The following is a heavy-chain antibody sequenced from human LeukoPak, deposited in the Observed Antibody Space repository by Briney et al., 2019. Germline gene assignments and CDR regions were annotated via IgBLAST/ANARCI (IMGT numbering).Heavy chain of an antibody. Sequence: SETLSLTCAVSGYSISSGYYWGWIRQPPGKGLEWIGSIYHSGSTYYNPSLKSRVTISVDTSKNQLSLKLSSVTAADTAVYYCARGPHEYSSGWYGLDYWGQGTLVTVSS. CDR2: IYHSGST. J-gene: IGHJ4*02. CDR1: GYSISSGYY. CDR3: ARGPHEYSSGWYGLDY. V-gene: IGHV4-38-2*01. D-gene: IGHD6-19*01.